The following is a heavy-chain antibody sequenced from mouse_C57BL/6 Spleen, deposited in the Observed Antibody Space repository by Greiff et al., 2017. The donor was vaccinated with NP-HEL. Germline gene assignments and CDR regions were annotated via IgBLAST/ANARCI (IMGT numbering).Heavy chain of an antibody. J-gene: IGHJ4*01. CDR3: AIYDYDEGRLMDY. V-gene: IGHV1-52*01. CDR2: IDPSDSET. CDR1: GYTFTSYW. D-gene: IGHD2-4*01. Sequence: QVHVKQSGAELVRPGSSVKLSCKASGYTFTSYWMHWVKQRPIQGLEWIGNIDPSDSETHYNQKFKDKATLTVDKSSSTAYMQLSSLTSEDSAVYYCAIYDYDEGRLMDYWGQGTSVTVSS.